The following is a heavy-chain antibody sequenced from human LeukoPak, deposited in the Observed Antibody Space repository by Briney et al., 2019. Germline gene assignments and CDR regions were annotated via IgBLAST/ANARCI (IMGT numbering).Heavy chain of an antibody. V-gene: IGHV1-46*01. J-gene: IGHJ5*02. CDR3: ARGDGPGIAENWFDP. CDR2: INPSGGST. Sequence: ASVKVSCKASGYTFTSYYMHWVRQAPGQGLEWMGIINPSGGSTSYAQKFQGRVTMTRDTSISTAYMELSRLRSDDTAVYYCARGDGPGIAENWFDPWGQGTLVTVSS. D-gene: IGHD6-13*01. CDR1: GYTFTSYY.